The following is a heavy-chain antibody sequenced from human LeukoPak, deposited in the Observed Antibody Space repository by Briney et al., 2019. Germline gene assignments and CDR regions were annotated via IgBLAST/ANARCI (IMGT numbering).Heavy chain of an antibody. Sequence: SETLSLTCTVSGGSISSYYWSWIRQPPGKGLEWIGYIYYSGSTYYNPSLKSRVTISVDRSKNQFSLKLSSVTAADTAVYYCARSRLGIVGATGADFDYWGQGTLVTVSS. V-gene: IGHV4-59*12. CDR2: IYYSGST. D-gene: IGHD1-26*01. CDR1: GGSISSYY. CDR3: ARSRLGIVGATGADFDY. J-gene: IGHJ4*02.